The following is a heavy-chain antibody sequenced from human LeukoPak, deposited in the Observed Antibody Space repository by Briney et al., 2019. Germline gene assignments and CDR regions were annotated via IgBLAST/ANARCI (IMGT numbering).Heavy chain of an antibody. CDR3: ARKGGDSPTDY. CDR1: GFTFSSYS. CDR2: ISSSSSYI. D-gene: IGHD2-21*02. Sequence: GGSLRLSCAASGFTFSSYSMNWVRQAPGKGLEWVSSISSSSSYIYYADSVKGRFTISRDNAKSSLYPQMNSLRAEDTAVYYCARKGGDSPTDYWGQGTLVTVSS. V-gene: IGHV3-21*01. J-gene: IGHJ4*02.